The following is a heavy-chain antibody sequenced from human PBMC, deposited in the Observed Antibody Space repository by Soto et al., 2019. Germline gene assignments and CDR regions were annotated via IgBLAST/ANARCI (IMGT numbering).Heavy chain of an antibody. D-gene: IGHD6-19*01. J-gene: IGHJ4*02. CDR1: GYTFTGYY. CDR2: ISAYNGNT. Sequence: GASVRFSGKASGYTFTGYYMHSVRQAPGQGLECMGWISAYNGNTNYAQQLQGRVTMTTDTSTSTAYMELRSLRSDDTAVYYCARDIAVAGTGAFDYWGQGTLVTVS. V-gene: IGHV1-18*04. CDR3: ARDIAVAGTGAFDY.